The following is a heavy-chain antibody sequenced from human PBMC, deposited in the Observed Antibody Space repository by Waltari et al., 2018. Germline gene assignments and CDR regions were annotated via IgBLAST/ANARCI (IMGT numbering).Heavy chain of an antibody. CDR3: AKDHSDILTGYYNFDY. CDR2: ISGSGGST. CDR1: GFTFSSYA. Sequence: EVQLLESGGGLVQPGGSLRLPCAASGFTFSSYAMSWVRQAPGKGLEWVSAISGSGGSTYYADSVKGRFTISRDNSKNTLYLQMNSLRAEDTAVYYCAKDHSDILTGYYNFDYWGQGTLVTVSS. J-gene: IGHJ4*02. V-gene: IGHV3-23*01. D-gene: IGHD3-9*01.